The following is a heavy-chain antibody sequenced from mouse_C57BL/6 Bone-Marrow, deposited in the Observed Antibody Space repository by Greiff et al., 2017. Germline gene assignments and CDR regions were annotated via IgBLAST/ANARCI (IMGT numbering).Heavy chain of an antibody. Sequence: QVQLQQPGAELVKPGASVKVSCKASGYTFTSYWMHWVKQRPGQGLEWIGRIHPSDSDTNYNQKFKGKATLTVDKSSSTAYMQLSILTSEDSAVYYCAILLWYYYFDYWGQGTTLTVSS. D-gene: IGHD2-1*01. J-gene: IGHJ2*01. CDR1: GYTFTSYW. CDR2: IHPSDSDT. V-gene: IGHV1-74*01. CDR3: AILLWYYYFDY.